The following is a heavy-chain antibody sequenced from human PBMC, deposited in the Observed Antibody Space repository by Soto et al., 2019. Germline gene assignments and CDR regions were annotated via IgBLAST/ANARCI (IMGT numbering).Heavy chain of an antibody. J-gene: IGHJ5*01. Sequence: EVQLLETGGGLVQPGGSLRLSCAASGVMFSTHVMTWVRQAPGKGPEWVADIIGSGGSTYYADSVRGRFTISRDNSNNTLYTQQNHQRADDTALYYCAKTVYYGSGSYCFDFWGQGTLVTVSS. CDR3: AKTVYYGSGSYCFDF. V-gene: IGHV3-23*01. CDR2: IIGSGGST. D-gene: IGHD3-10*01. CDR1: GVMFSTHV.